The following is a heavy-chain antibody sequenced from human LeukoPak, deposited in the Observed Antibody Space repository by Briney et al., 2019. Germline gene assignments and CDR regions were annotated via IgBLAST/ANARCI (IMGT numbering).Heavy chain of an antibody. V-gene: IGHV1-2*02. J-gene: IGHJ4*02. CDR1: GYTFTGYY. Sequence: ASVKVSCKASGYTFTGYYIHWVRQAPGQGLEWMGWINPNSGGTNFEQKFQGRVTVTRDTSISTAYMGLSRLTPDDTAVYYCARASVGAAAGTRYFDYWGQGTLVTVSS. CDR2: INPNSGGT. D-gene: IGHD6-13*01. CDR3: ARASVGAAAGTRYFDY.